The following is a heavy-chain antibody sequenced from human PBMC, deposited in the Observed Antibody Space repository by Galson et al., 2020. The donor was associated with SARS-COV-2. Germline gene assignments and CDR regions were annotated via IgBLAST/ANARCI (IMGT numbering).Heavy chain of an antibody. J-gene: IGHJ6*02. V-gene: IGHV1-18*01. D-gene: IGHD3-3*01. Sequence: ASVKVSCKVSGYTYTNYGITWVRQAPGQGLEWMGWISADNGYTNYVEKLQGRVTMTTETSTSTAYMELRSLRSDDTAIDYCSTIFGTNYNYGLDVWGQGTTVTVAS. CDR1: GYTYTNYG. CDR2: ISADNGYT. CDR3: STIFGTNYNYGLDV.